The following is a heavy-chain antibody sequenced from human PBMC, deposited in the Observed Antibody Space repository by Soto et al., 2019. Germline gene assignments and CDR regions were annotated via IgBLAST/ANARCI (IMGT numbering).Heavy chain of an antibody. V-gene: IGHV3-66*04. J-gene: IGHJ3*02. Sequence: EVQLVESGGGLVQPGGSLRLSCAASGFTVSSNYMSWVRQAPGTGLEWVSVIYSGGSTYYADSVKGRFTISRDNSKNTLYLQMNSLRAEDTAVYYCARLAPVRSAFDIWGQGTMVTVSS. D-gene: IGHD4-17*01. CDR3: ARLAPVRSAFDI. CDR2: IYSGGST. CDR1: GFTVSSNY.